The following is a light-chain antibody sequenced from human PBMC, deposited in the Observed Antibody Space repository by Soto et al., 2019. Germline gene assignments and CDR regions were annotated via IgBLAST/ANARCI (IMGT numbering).Light chain of an antibody. V-gene: IGLV2-14*03. CDR1: SSDVGDHNY. CDR2: AVS. J-gene: IGLJ2*01. CDR3: SSYTTSSTVI. Sequence: QSALTQPASVSASPGQSITISCTGTSSDVGDHNYVSWYQQQPGKAPKLMIYAVSNRPSGVSNRFSGSKSGNTASLTISGLQAEDEADYYCSSYTTSSTVIFGGGTKLTVL.